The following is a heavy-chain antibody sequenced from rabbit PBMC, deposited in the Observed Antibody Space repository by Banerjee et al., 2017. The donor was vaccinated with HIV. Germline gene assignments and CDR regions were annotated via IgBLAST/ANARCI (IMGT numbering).Heavy chain of an antibody. D-gene: IGHD6-1*01. CDR3: ARAGNGGYGWNFNL. J-gene: IGHJ4*01. Sequence: QEQLEESGGDLVKPEGSLTLTCTASGFDHSSYYNMCWVRQAPGKGLEWIGYIDPVFGSTYYVSWAKGRFTISKTSSTTVTLQMPSLTVADTATYFCARAGNGGYGWNFNLWGPGTLVTVS. V-gene: IGHV1S45*01. CDR1: GFDHSSYYN. CDR2: IDPVFGST.